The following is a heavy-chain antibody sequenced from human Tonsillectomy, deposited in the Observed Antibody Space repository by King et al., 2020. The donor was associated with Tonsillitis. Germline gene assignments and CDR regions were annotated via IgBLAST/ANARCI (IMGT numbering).Heavy chain of an antibody. V-gene: IGHV4-4*02. Sequence: QLQESGPGLGKPSGTLSLTCAVSGGSISSSNWWGWVGQPPGKVLEWIGEIYHGGITNYNPSLKSRVTISVDKSKNQFSLKLSSVTAADTAVYYCASYGSGWGDHYFDYWGQGTLVTVSS. CDR1: GGSISSSNW. J-gene: IGHJ4*02. D-gene: IGHD6-19*01. CDR3: ASYGSGWGDHYFDY. CDR2: IYHGGIT.